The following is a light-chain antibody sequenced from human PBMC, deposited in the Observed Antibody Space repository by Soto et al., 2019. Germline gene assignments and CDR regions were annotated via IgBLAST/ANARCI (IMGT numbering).Light chain of an antibody. CDR1: SGSVSTSYY. CDR2: NTY. Sequence: QTVVTQEPSFSVSPGGTVTLTCGLSSGSVSTSYYPSWYQQTPGQAPRTLIYNTYTRSSGVPDRFSASILGDKAALTITGLQADDESDYYCVLYMGSGISVFGGGTQLTVL. V-gene: IGLV8-61*01. CDR3: VLYMGSGISV. J-gene: IGLJ2*01.